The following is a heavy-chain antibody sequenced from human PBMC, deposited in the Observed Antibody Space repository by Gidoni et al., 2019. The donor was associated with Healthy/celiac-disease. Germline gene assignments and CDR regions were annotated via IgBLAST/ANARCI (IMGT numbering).Heavy chain of an antibody. CDR2: IWYDGSNK. D-gene: IGHD5-12*01. V-gene: IGHV3-33*01. J-gene: IGHJ4*02. CDR3: ERDVDGREYFDY. CDR1: GFTISSYG. Sequence: QVQLVESGGGVVQPGRSLRLSCAASGFTISSYGMHWVRKAPGKGLEWVAVIWYDGSNKYYADSVKGRFTISRDNSKNTLYLQMNRRRAEDTAVYYCERDVDGREYFDYWGQGTLVTVSS.